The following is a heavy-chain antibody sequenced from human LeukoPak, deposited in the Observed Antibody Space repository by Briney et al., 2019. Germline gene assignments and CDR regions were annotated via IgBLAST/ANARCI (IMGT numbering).Heavy chain of an antibody. D-gene: IGHD3-9*01. CDR2: VSGRDTST. J-gene: IGHJ4*02. Sequence: PGGSLRLSCAASGFTFSNYATSWVRQAPGKGLEWVSAVSGRDTSTYYTDSVKGRFTISRDNSKNTLYLQMNSLSAEDTAIYYCAKWGDYDVLTGYYDSDYWGQGTLVTVFS. CDR3: AKWGDYDVLTGYYDSDY. CDR1: GFTFSNYA. V-gene: IGHV3-23*01.